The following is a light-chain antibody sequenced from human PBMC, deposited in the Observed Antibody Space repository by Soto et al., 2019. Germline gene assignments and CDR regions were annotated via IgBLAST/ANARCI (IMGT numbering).Light chain of an antibody. Sequence: QSVLTQPPSASGTPGQRVTISCSGSSSNIGTNTVIWYQQLPGAAPKLLIYSDNPRPSGVPDRFSGSKSGTSASLAISGLQSEDEADYYCAAWDGSLVVFGGGTKLTVL. CDR2: SDN. V-gene: IGLV1-44*01. CDR3: AAWDGSLVV. CDR1: SSNIGTNT. J-gene: IGLJ2*01.